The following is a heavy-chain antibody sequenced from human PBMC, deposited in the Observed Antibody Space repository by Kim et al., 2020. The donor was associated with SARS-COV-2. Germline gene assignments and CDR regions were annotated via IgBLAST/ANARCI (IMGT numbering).Heavy chain of an antibody. J-gene: IGHJ6*02. CDR2: ISYDGSNK. D-gene: IGHD3-3*01. CDR1: GFTFSSYA. V-gene: IGHV3-30*04. CDR3: ARDRPYYDSWSGYLTKSTYYYYYGMDV. Sequence: GGSLRLSCAASGFTFSSYAMHWVRQAPGKGLEWVAVISYDGSNKYYVDSVKGRFTISRDNSKNTLYLQMNSLRAEDTAVYYCARDRPYYDSWSGYLTKSTYYYYYGMDVWGQGTTVTVSS.